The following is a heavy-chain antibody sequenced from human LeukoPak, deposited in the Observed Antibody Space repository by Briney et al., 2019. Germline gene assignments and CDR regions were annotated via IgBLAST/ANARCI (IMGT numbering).Heavy chain of an antibody. V-gene: IGHV1-8*01. CDR1: GYTFTSYD. CDR3: ARVDDILTGYFWFDP. J-gene: IGHJ5*02. D-gene: IGHD3-9*01. CDR2: MNPNSGNT. Sequence: ASVKVSCKGSGYTFTSYDINWVGQARGQGLEWMGWMNPNSGNTGYAQKFQGRVTMTMNTSISTAYMELSSLRSEHTAVYYCARVDDILTGYFWFDPWGQGTLVTVSS.